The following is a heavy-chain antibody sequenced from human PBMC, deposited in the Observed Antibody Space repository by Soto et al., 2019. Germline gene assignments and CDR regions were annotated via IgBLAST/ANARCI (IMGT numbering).Heavy chain of an antibody. D-gene: IGHD4-4*01. V-gene: IGHV1-2*04. Sequence: ASVKVSCKASGYTFTGYYMHWVRQAPGQGLEWMGWINPNSGGTNYAQKSQGWVTMTRDTSISTAYMELSRLRSDDTAVYYCARELQDDAFDIWGQGTMVTVSS. J-gene: IGHJ3*02. CDR3: ARELQDDAFDI. CDR1: GYTFTGYY. CDR2: INPNSGGT.